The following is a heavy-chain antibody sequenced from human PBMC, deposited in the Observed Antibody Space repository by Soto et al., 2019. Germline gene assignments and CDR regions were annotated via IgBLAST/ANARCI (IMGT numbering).Heavy chain of an antibody. CDR2: ISYDGRNK. CDR1: GFTFSSYA. D-gene: IGHD2-15*01. J-gene: IGHJ5*02. CDR3: AKALGYCSGGSCFSTFDP. Sequence: PGGSLRLSCSASGFTFSSYAMHWVRQAPGKGLEWVAVISYDGRNKDYADSVKDRFSISRDYSRNTVYLQMNGLRTEDTALYFCAKALGYCSGGSCFSTFDPWGQGTLVTVSS. V-gene: IGHV3-30*18.